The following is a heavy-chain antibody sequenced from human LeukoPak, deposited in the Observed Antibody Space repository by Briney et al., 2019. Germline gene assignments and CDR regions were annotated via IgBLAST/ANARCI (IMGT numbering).Heavy chain of an antibody. Sequence: PGRSLRLSCAASGFTFDDYAMHWVRQAPGKGLEWVSGISWNSGSIGYADSVKGRFTISRDNAKNSLYLQMNSLRAEDTALYYCAKDSIEDIVVVPAAAYYYYGMDVWGQGTTVTVSS. D-gene: IGHD2-2*01. V-gene: IGHV3-9*01. CDR3: AKDSIEDIVVVPAAAYYYYGMDV. J-gene: IGHJ6*02. CDR2: ISWNSGSI. CDR1: GFTFDDYA.